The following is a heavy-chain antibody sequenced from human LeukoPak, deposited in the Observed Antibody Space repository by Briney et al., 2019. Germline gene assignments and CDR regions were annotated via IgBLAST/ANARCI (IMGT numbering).Heavy chain of an antibody. CDR3: AKGAGYSSNWNFDY. CDR1: GFTFSSYA. D-gene: IGHD6-13*01. Sequence: GGSLRLSCAASGFTFSSYAVSWVRQAPGKGLEWVSAISKSGDSTFYADSVKGRFTISRDNSKNTLYLQMNSLRLEDTAGYYCAKGAGYSSNWNFDYWGQGTLVTVSS. V-gene: IGHV3-23*01. J-gene: IGHJ4*02. CDR2: ISKSGDST.